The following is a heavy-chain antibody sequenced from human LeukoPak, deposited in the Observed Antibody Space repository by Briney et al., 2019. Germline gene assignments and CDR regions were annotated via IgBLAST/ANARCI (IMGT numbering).Heavy chain of an antibody. Sequence: GGSLRLSCAASGFIFSTYAMHWVRQAPGKGPEWVAVISYDGRQKYYADSVKGRFTISRDNSKNTLFLQMNSLRDEDTAVYYCTRVYLERLTAGYFDHWGQGTLVTVSP. CDR3: TRVYLERLTAGYFDH. J-gene: IGHJ4*02. V-gene: IGHV3-30*14. CDR1: GFIFSTYA. D-gene: IGHD2-8*01. CDR2: ISYDGRQK.